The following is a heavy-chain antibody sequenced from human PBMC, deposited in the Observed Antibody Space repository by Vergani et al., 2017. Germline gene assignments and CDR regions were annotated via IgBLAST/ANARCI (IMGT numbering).Heavy chain of an antibody. CDR2: LCPSGST. J-gene: IGHJ4*02. V-gene: IGHV4-61*02. CDR1: GGSISSGSYY. Sequence: QVQLQQWGAGLLKPSQTLSLTCTVSGGSISSGSYYWSWIRQPAGKGLEWIGRLCPSGSTNYKPSLKSRVTMSIDTSKNQFSLKPTAVTAADTAVYYCATGAGPFDIWGQGTLVTVSS. D-gene: IGHD7-27*01. CDR3: ATGAGPFDI.